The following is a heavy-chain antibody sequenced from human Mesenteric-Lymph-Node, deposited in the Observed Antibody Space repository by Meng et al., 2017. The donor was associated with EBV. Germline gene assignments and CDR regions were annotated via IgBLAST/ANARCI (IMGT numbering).Heavy chain of an antibody. CDR2: FSYSGTT. Sequence: LQLQESGQGLVKPSETLSLTCTVSGGSIGSPIYYWGWIRQPPGKGLEWIGTFSYSGTTYYNTSLKSRVTISVDMSKNQFSLKLSSVTAADTAVYFCARADYYDTSGVVDYWGQGTLVTVSS. CDR3: ARADYYDTSGVVDY. J-gene: IGHJ4*02. D-gene: IGHD3-22*01. V-gene: IGHV4-39*01. CDR1: GGSIGSPIYY.